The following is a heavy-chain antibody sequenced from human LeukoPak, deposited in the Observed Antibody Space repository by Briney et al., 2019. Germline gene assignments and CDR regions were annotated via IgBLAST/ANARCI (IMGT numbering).Heavy chain of an antibody. CDR2: IYHSGST. D-gene: IGHD5-12*01. J-gene: IGHJ4*02. V-gene: IGHV4-4*02. CDR1: GGSISSSNW. CDR3: ARGGVDIEDFDY. Sequence: SGTLSLTCAVSGGSISSSNWWSWVRQPPGKGLEWIGEIYHSGSTNYNPSLKSRVTISVDTSKNQFSLKLSSVTAADTAVYYCARGGVDIEDFDYWGQGTLVTVSS.